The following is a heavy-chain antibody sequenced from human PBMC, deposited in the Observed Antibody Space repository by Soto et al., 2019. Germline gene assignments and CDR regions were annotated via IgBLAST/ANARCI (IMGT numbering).Heavy chain of an antibody. V-gene: IGHV4-61*08. D-gene: IGHD5-18*01. CDR3: ARRYGKNAFDI. Sequence: SETLSLTCTVAGGSISSGGCYWSWIRQHPGTGLEWIGHISYSGSTNYNPSLKSRVTISVDTSKNQFSLKVSSVTAADTAVYYCARRYGKNAFDIWGQGTMVTVSS. J-gene: IGHJ3*02. CDR1: GGSISSGGCY. CDR2: ISYSGST.